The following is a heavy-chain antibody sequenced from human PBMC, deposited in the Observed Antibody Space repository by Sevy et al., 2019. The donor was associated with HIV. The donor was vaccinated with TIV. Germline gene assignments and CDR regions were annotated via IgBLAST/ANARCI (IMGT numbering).Heavy chain of an antibody. CDR3: ASVRPCGGDCYFFDS. CDR1: GGCLSNYG. D-gene: IGHD2-21*02. CDR2: IIPRVAIS. V-gene: IGHV1-69*10. Sequence: ASVKVSCMASGGCLSNYGMNWVRQAAGQGLEWMGGIIPRVAISNYAQKFQGRATITADESTSTMYLEVRSLRSEDTAVYFCASVRPCGGDCYFFDSWGQGTLVTVSS. J-gene: IGHJ4*02.